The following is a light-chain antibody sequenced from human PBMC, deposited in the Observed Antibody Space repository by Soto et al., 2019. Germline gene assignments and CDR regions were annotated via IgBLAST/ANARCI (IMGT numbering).Light chain of an antibody. V-gene: IGLV2-14*01. J-gene: IGLJ2*01. CDR3: SSYTTDMSVV. CDR1: GNDVGAYNY. CDR2: EVS. Sequence: QSALTQPASVSGSPGQSITISCTGTGNDVGAYNYVSWYQQHPGKVPKLIIFEVSNRPSGVSKRCSGSKSANTASLNISGLQADDEADYYCSSYTTDMSVVFGGGTKLTVL.